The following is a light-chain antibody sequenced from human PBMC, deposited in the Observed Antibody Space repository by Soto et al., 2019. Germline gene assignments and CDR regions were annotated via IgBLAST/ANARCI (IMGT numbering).Light chain of an antibody. CDR1: SSDFGGYNY. CDR3: SSYAASNMGRV. CDR2: EAS. J-gene: IGLJ1*01. Sequence: QSVLTQPLSGSGSHGQSVTISCTGTSSDFGGYNYVSWYQQHPGKAPKLMIYEASKRPSGVPDRFSGSKSGNTASLTVSGLQADDEADSYCSSYAASNMGRVFGTGTKVTV. V-gene: IGLV2-8*01.